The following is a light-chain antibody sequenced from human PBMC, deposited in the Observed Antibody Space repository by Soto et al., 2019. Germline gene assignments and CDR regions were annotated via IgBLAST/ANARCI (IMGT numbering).Light chain of an antibody. J-gene: IGKJ3*01. CDR3: QQYNDWPPFT. CDR2: GAS. CDR1: QTVSVN. V-gene: IGKV3-15*01. Sequence: EIVMTQSPATLSVSPGERATLSCRASQTVSVNLAWYQQKPGQAPRLLIYGASTRATGVPARFSGSGSGTEFTLTISSLQSEDVAVYYCQQYNDWPPFTFGPGTRVDSK.